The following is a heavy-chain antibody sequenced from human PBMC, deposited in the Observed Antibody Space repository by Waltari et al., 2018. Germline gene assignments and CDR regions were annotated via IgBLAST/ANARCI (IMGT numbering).Heavy chain of an antibody. CDR2: IDDSGST. J-gene: IGHJ4*02. D-gene: IGHD3-10*01. CDR3: ARDHYYGSGSYYGFDY. CDR1: GGSFSSHY. Sequence: QVQLQESGPGLVKPSETLSLTCNVSGGSFSSHYWSWIRQPPGKGLEWIGYIDDSGSTRYNPSLRSRVTISVDTSAGQFSLKLSSATAADTAVYYCARDHYYGSGSYYGFDYWGQGKLVTVSS. V-gene: IGHV4-59*11.